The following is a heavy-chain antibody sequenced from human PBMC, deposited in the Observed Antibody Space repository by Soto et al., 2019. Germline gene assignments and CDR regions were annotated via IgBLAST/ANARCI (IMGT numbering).Heavy chain of an antibody. CDR1: GFTLDDYG. Sequence: GGSLRLACAASGFTLDDYGMNWVRQAPGKGLEWVSGINWNGGSTDYADSVKGRFTISRDNAKNSLYLQMNSLRVEDTALYYCARKVRGVLRSFDIWGQGTMVTVSS. CDR3: ARKVRGVLRSFDI. V-gene: IGHV3-20*04. J-gene: IGHJ3*02. CDR2: INWNGGST. D-gene: IGHD3-10*01.